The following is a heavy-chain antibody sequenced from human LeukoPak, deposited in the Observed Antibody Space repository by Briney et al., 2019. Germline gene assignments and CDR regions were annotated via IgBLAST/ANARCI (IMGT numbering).Heavy chain of an antibody. CDR1: GYTFTNYY. J-gene: IGHJ4*01. CDR3: AKGQSRDYYNCALI. CDR2: MNSSSSTI. V-gene: IGHV3-11*01. D-gene: IGHD5-24*01. Sequence: GSVRVSCTASGYTFTNYYISWMRQATGQGLEWVSYMNSSSSTIYYAHTVKGRFTISRNTAKNSLYLQMNGLRAEDTAVYYCAKGQSRDYYNCALIWGQGTLVTVSS.